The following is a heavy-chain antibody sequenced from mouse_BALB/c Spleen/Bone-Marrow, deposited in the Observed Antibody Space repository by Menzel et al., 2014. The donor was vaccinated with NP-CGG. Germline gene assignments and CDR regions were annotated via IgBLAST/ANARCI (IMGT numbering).Heavy chain of an antibody. Sequence: EVQREESGGGSVQPGGSLRLSCATSGFTFTDYYMSWVRQPPGKALEWLGFIRNKANGYTTGYSASVKGRFTISRDNSQRILYLQMNTLRAEDSATYYCARDENVGIYWYFDVWGEGTTVIVSS. J-gene: IGHJ1*01. CDR3: ARDENVGIYWYFDV. V-gene: IGHV7-3*02. CDR1: GFTFTDYY. CDR2: IRNKANGYTT.